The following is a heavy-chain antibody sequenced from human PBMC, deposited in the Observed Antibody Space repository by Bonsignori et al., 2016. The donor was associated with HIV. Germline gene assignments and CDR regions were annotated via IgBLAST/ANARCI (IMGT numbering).Heavy chain of an antibody. CDR1: GFTFSSYW. J-gene: IGHJ4*02. D-gene: IGHD2-21*01. CDR2: IMGDGIET. V-gene: IGHV3-7*03. Sequence: GGSLRLSCVASGFTFSSYWMTWVRQAPGKGLEWVANIMGDGIETWHVDSVKGRFTISRDNAKTSLYLQMNNLRVEDTAVYYCARGRGQAPYYFDYWGPGAPVTVSS. CDR3: ARGRGQAPYYFDY.